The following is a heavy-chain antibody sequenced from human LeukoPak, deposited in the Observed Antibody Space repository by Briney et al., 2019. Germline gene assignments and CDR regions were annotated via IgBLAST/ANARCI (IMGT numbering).Heavy chain of an antibody. J-gene: IGHJ4*02. CDR1: GGTFSSYA. V-gene: IGHV1-69*13. CDR2: IIPIFGTA. D-gene: IGHD6-13*01. Sequence: SVKVSCKASGGTFSSYAISWVRQAPGQGLEWMGGIIPIFGTANYAQKFQGRVTITADESTSTAYMGLSSLRSKDTAVYYCARDLAAAGRGFLDFRGQGTLVTVSS. CDR3: ARDLAAAGRGFLDF.